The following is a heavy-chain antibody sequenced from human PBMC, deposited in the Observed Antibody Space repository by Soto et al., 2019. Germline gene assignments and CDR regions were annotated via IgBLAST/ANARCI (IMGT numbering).Heavy chain of an antibody. D-gene: IGHD1-26*01. V-gene: IGHV3-7*02. CDR1: GLAFSTYW. CDR2: TKPDETET. Sequence: EVQLVESGGGLVQPGGSLRLSCTTSGLAFSTYWVAWVRQAPGKGLESVGNTKPDETETYYADSVEGRFTISRDNAKSSLYLQMDSPRVEDTAVYYCATIGDVTFHYWGQGTPVTVSS. CDR3: ATIGDVTFHY. J-gene: IGHJ4*02.